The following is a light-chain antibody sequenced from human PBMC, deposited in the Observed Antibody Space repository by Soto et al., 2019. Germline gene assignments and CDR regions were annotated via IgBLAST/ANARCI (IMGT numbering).Light chain of an antibody. CDR2: GAS. CDR1: HTVSISY. J-gene: IGKJ4*01. Sequence: SDPLDRMSIHTVSISYLHCSQQKPGQAPRLLSFGASKRATGIPDRCSGSGSGRDFTLTISGREHEDVAVYYCQQYCSTLPLTFGRGTKVDI. CDR3: QQYCSTLPLT. V-gene: IGKV3-20*01.